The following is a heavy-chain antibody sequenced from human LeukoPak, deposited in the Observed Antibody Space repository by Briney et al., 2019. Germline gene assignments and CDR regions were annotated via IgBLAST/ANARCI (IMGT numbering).Heavy chain of an antibody. CDR1: GGSISSSSYY. D-gene: IGHD3-22*01. V-gene: IGHV4-39*07. CDR3: ARDLRTYYYDSSGYNAFDI. J-gene: IGHJ3*02. Sequence: SETLSLTCTVSGGSISSSSYYWGWIRQPPGKGLEWIGSIYYSGSTYYNPSLKSRVTISVDKSKNQFSLKLSSVTAADTAVYYCARDLRTYYYDSSGYNAFDIRGQGTMVTVSS. CDR2: IYYSGST.